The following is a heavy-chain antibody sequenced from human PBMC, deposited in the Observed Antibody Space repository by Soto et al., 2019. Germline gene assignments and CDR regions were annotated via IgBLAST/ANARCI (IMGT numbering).Heavy chain of an antibody. CDR1: GFTFSSYG. V-gene: IGHV3-30*18. J-gene: IGHJ4*02. D-gene: IGHD3-22*01. CDR3: AKVYYDSSPPYDY. CDR2: ISYDGSNK. Sequence: QVQLVESGGGVVQPGRSLRLSCAASGFTFSSYGMHWVRQAPGKGLEWVAVISYDGSNKYYADSVKGRFTISRDNSKNTLYLQMNSLRAEDTAVYYCAKVYYDSSPPYDYWGQGTLVTVSS.